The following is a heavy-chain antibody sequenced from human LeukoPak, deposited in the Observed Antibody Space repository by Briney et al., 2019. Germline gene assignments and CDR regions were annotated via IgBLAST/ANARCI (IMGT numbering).Heavy chain of an antibody. V-gene: IGHV4-61*01. D-gene: IGHD2-2*01. J-gene: IGHJ4*02. CDR3: TRRRPGGDFDY. CDR1: GGSVSSFSSY. Sequence: PSETLSLTCTVSGGSVSSFSSYWNWIRQPPGKGLEWIGYIYYSGSTNYNPSLESRVTISLDTSKNQFSLKLKSVTAADTAVYYCTRRRPGGDFDYWGQGTLVTVSS. CDR2: IYYSGST.